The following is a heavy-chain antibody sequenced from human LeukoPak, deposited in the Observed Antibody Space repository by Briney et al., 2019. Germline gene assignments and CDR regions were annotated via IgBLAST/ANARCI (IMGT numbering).Heavy chain of an antibody. D-gene: IGHD3-16*01. V-gene: IGHV3-48*01. CDR1: GFTFSSYS. CDR3: ATQSRGGVDY. J-gene: IGHJ4*02. Sequence: PGGSLRLSCAASGFTFSSYSMNWVRQAPGKGLEWVSYISSSSSTIYYADSVKGRFTISRDNAKNSLYLQMNSLRAEDTAVYYCATQSRGGVDYWGQGTLVTVSS. CDR2: ISSSSSTI.